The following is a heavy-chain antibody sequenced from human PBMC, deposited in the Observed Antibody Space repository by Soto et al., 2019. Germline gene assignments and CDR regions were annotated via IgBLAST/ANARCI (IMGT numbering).Heavy chain of an antibody. CDR3: ARVVDYYDPYYYYGMDV. CDR2: ISSSSSYI. Sequence: GGSLRLSCAASGFTCSSYSMNWVCQAPGKGLEWVSSISSSSSYIYYADSVKGRFTISRDNAKNSLYLQMNSLRAEDTAVYYCARVVDYYDPYYYYGMDVWGQGTTVTVSS. CDR1: GFTCSSYS. V-gene: IGHV3-21*01. D-gene: IGHD3-22*01. J-gene: IGHJ6*02.